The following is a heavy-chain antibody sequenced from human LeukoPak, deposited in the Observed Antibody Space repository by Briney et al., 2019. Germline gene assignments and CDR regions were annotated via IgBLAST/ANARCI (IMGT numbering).Heavy chain of an antibody. CDR3: ARGGKAAAGNFHYSYYMDV. V-gene: IGHV4-34*01. J-gene: IGHJ6*03. CDR2: INHSGST. D-gene: IGHD6-13*01. CDR1: GGSFSGYY. Sequence: PSETLSLTCAVYGGSFSGYYWSWIRQPPGKGLEGIGEINHSGSTNYNPSLKSRVTISVDTSKNQFSLKLSSVTAADTAVYYCARGGKAAAGNFHYSYYMDVWGKGTTVTVSS.